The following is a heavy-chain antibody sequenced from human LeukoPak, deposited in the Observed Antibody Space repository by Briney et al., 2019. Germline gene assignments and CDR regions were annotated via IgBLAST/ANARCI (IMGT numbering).Heavy chain of an antibody. CDR1: GYTFTGYY. V-gene: IGHV1-2*02. CDR3: ARGAVVTAMGGYYYMDV. D-gene: IGHD5-18*01. J-gene: IGHJ6*03. CDR2: INPNSGGT. Sequence: GASVKVSCKASGYTFTGYYMHWVRQAPGQGLEWMGWINPNSGGTNYAQKFQGRVTMTRDTSISTAYMELSRLRSDDTAVYYCARGAVVTAMGGYYYMDVWGKGTTVTVSS.